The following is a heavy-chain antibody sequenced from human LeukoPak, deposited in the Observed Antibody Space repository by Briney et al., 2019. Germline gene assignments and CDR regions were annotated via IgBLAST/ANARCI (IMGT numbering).Heavy chain of an antibody. Sequence: GESLKISCKGSGYSFTSYWIGWVRQMPGKGLEWMGIIYPGDSDTRYSPSFQGQIPLLADKSISTAYLQWSSLKASDTAMYYCARHDGSAYYYYMDVWGKGTTVTVSS. CDR1: GYSFTSYW. V-gene: IGHV5-51*01. D-gene: IGHD1-14*01. CDR3: ARHDGSAYYYYMDV. CDR2: IYPGDSDT. J-gene: IGHJ6*03.